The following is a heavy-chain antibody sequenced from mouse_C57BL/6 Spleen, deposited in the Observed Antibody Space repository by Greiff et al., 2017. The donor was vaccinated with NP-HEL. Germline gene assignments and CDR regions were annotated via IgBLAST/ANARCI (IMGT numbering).Heavy chain of an antibody. Sequence: VQLQQSGPELVKPGASVKISCKASGYSFTGYYMNWVKQSPEKSLEWIGEINPSTGGTNYNQKFKAKATLTVDKSSSTAYMQLKSLTSEDSAVYYCARPYYYGSSYVWYFDVWGTGTTVTVSS. V-gene: IGHV1-42*01. CDR3: ARPYYYGSSYVWYFDV. CDR1: GYSFTGYY. CDR2: INPSTGGT. D-gene: IGHD1-1*01. J-gene: IGHJ1*03.